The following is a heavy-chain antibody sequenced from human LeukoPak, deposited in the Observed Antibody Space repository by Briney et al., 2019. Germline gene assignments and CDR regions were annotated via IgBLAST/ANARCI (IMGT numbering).Heavy chain of an antibody. CDR1: GGSIKNYY. CDR2: IHDSWST. CDR3: ARDYAEGWELRRSYFDY. Sequence: PSETLSLTCTVYGGSIKNYYWTWIRQPPGKGREWIGYIHDSWSTNYNPSLKSRVTISVDTSKNLFSLKLNSATAADTAVYYCARDYAEGWELRRSYFDYWGQGALVTVSS. V-gene: IGHV4-59*01. J-gene: IGHJ4*02. D-gene: IGHD1-26*01.